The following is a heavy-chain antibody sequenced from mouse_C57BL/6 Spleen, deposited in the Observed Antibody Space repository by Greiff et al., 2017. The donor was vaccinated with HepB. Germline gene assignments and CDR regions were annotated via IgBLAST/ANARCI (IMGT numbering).Heavy chain of an antibody. D-gene: IGHD1-1*01. CDR3: SAYYYGSSYHWYFDV. J-gene: IGHJ1*03. V-gene: IGHV14-4*01. CDR2: IDPENGDT. CDR1: GFNITDDY. Sequence: EVQLQQSGAELVRPGASVKLSCTASGFNITDDYMHWVKQRPEQGLEWIGWIDPENGDTEYDTKFQGKATITADTSSNTAYLQLSSLTSEDTAVYYWSAYYYGSSYHWYFDVWGTGTTVTVSS.